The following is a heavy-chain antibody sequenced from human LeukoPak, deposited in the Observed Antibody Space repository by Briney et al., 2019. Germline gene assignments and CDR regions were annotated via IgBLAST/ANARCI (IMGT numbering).Heavy chain of an antibody. D-gene: IGHD5-18*01. J-gene: IGHJ4*02. Sequence: GESLKISCKASGYSFTSYCIGWVRQMPGKGLEWMGIIDPRDPETRYTPSFQGQVTVSVDKSLTTADLQWNSLKASDTAMYYCARQTAMGRSGDYWGQGTLVTVSS. CDR2: IDPRDPET. V-gene: IGHV5-51*01. CDR1: GYSFTSYC. CDR3: ARQTAMGRSGDY.